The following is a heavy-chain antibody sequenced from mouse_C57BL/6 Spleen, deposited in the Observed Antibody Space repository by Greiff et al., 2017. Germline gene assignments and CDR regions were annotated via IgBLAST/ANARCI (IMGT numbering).Heavy chain of an antibody. CDR2: ISGGGGNT. Sequence: EVQVVESRGGLVKPGGSLKLSCAASGFTFSSYTMSWVRQTPEKRLEWVATISGGGGNTYYPDSVKGRFTISRDNAKNTLYLQMSSLRSEDTALYYCARHPYDYDGRNAMDYWGQGTSVTVSS. CDR3: ARHPYDYDGRNAMDY. D-gene: IGHD2-4*01. CDR1: GFTFSSYT. V-gene: IGHV5-9*01. J-gene: IGHJ4*01.